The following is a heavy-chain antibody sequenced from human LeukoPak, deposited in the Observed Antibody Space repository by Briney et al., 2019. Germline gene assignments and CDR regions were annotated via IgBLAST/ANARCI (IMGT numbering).Heavy chain of an antibody. CDR1: GGSISSYY. Sequence: SETLSLTCTVSGGSISSYYWSWIRQPPGKGLEWIGYIYYSGSTNYNPSLKSRVTISVDTSKNQFSLKLSSVTAADTAVYYCATSNVVTGSDAFDIWGQGTMVTVSS. V-gene: IGHV4-59*01. D-gene: IGHD4-23*01. J-gene: IGHJ3*02. CDR2: IYYSGST. CDR3: ATSNVVTGSDAFDI.